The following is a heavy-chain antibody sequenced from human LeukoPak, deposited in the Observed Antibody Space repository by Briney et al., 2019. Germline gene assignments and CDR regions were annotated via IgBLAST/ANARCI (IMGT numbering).Heavy chain of an antibody. CDR2: ISYDGSNK. CDR3: ARDDCSGGSCYSQYGMDV. Sequence: SGGSLRLSCAAPGFTFSSYAVPWVRQAPGKGLEWVAVISYDGSNKYYADSVKGRFTISRDNSKNTLYLQMNSLRAEDTAVYYCARDDCSGGSCYSQYGMDVWGQGTTVTVSS. D-gene: IGHD2-15*01. V-gene: IGHV3-30-3*01. CDR1: GFTFSSYA. J-gene: IGHJ6*02.